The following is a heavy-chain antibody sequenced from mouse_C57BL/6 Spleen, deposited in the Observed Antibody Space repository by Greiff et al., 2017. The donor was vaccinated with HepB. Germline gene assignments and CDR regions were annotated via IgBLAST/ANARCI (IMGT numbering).Heavy chain of an antibody. V-gene: IGHV1-15*01. CDR3: TSPYDGTGAY. Sequence: QVQLQQSGAELVRPGASVTLSCKASGYTFTDYEMHWVKQTPVHGLEWIGAIDPETGGTAYNQKFKGKAILTADKSSSTAYMELRSLTSEDSAVYYCTSPYDGTGAYWGQGTLVTVSA. CDR2: IDPETGGT. D-gene: IGHD2-3*01. CDR1: GYTFTDYE. J-gene: IGHJ3*01.